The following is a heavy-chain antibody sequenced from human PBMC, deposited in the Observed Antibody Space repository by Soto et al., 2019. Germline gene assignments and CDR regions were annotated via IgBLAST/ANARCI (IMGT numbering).Heavy chain of an antibody. CDR2: ISYDGSNK. D-gene: IGHD2-2*01. J-gene: IGHJ4*02. V-gene: IGHV3-30-3*01. CDR1: GFTFSSYA. Sequence: ESGGGVVQPGRSLRLSCAASGFTFSSYAMHWVRQAPGKGLEWVAVISYDGSNKYYADSVKGRFTISRDNSKNTLHLQMNSLRAEDTAVYYCARGPSSLTRFDYWGQGTLVTVSS. CDR3: ARGPSSLTRFDY.